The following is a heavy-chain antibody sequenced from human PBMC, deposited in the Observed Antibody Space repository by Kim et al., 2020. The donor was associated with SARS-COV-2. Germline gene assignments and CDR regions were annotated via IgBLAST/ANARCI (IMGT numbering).Heavy chain of an antibody. J-gene: IGHJ4*02. D-gene: IGHD1-20*01. Sequence: IYAQKCQGRVTMTEDTSTDTAYMELSSLRSEDTAVYYCATGAITGTNFDYWGQGTLVTVSS. CDR3: ATGAITGTNFDY. V-gene: IGHV1-24*01.